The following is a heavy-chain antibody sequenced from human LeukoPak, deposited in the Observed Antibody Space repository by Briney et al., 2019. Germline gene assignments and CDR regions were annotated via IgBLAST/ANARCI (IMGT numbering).Heavy chain of an antibody. Sequence: GGSLRLSCAASGFTFSSYGMHWVRQAPGKGLEWVAVMWYDGSNKYYADSVKGRFTISRDNSKNTLYLQMNSLRAEDTAVYYCARDANYGDYRYYYYGMDVWGQGTTVTVSS. CDR3: ARDANYGDYRYYYYGMDV. D-gene: IGHD4-17*01. J-gene: IGHJ6*02. CDR2: MWYDGSNK. V-gene: IGHV3-33*01. CDR1: GFTFSSYG.